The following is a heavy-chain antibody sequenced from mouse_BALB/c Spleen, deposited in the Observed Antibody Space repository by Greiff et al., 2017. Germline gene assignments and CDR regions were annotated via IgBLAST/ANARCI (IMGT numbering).Heavy chain of an antibody. J-gene: IGHJ4*01. CDR2: ISSCSSTI. CDR1: GFTFSSFC. CDR3: ASSYDYDEEGDLDY. Sequence: EVKLVESGGGLVQPGGSRKLSCAASGFTFSSFCMHWVRQGPEKGLEGCAYISSCSSTIYYADTVKGRFTISRDNTKNPLFLQMTSLRSEDTAMYYCASSYDYDEEGDLDYWGQGTTVTVSS. V-gene: IGHV5-17*02. D-gene: IGHD2-4*01.